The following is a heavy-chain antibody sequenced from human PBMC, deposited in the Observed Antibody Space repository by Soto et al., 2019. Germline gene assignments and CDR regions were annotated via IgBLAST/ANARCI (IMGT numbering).Heavy chain of an antibody. J-gene: IGHJ6*03. Sequence: KQSQTLSLTCAISGDSVSSNSAAWNWIRQSPSRGLEWLGRTYYRSKWYNDYAVSVKSRITINPDTSKNQFSLQLNSVTPEDTAVYYCARGEEDGTNYYYYYMDVWGKGTTVTVSS. CDR3: ARGEEDGTNYYYYYMDV. CDR1: GDSVSSNSAA. V-gene: IGHV6-1*01. D-gene: IGHD1-26*01. CDR2: TYYRSKWYN.